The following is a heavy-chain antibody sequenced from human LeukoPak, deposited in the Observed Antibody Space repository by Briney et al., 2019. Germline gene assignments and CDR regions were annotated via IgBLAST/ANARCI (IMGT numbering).Heavy chain of an antibody. CDR3: ARRISTYDSSGYSTGDAFDF. Sequence: SETLSLTCTFSGGSISSSDYYWGWIRQPPGKGLEWIGIVYYGGSTHYNPSHKGRVTLSVDTSKNQFSLKLTSVTAADTAVYYCARRISTYDSSGYSTGDAFDFWGQGILVTVSS. CDR1: GGSISSSDYY. CDR2: VYYGGST. D-gene: IGHD3-22*01. J-gene: IGHJ4*02. V-gene: IGHV4-39*01.